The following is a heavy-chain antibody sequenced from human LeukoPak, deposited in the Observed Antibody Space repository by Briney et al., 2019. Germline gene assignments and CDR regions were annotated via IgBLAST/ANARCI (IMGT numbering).Heavy chain of an antibody. CDR2: ISAYNGNT. CDR1: GYTFTSYG. CDR3: ARWYDYVWGSHRYFDY. D-gene: IGHD3-16*02. J-gene: IGHJ4*02. Sequence: ASVKVSCKASGYTFTSYGISWVRQAPGQGLEWMGWISAYNGNTNYAQKLQGRVTMTTDTSTSTAYMELRSLRSDDTAVYYCARWYDYVWGSHRYFDYWGQGTLVTVSS. V-gene: IGHV1-18*01.